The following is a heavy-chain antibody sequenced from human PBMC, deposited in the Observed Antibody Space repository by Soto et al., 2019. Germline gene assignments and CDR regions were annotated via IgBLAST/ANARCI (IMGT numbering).Heavy chain of an antibody. Sequence: QVQLVQSGAEVKKPGSSVKVSCKASGGTFSSYAISWVRQAPGQGLEWMGGIIPIFGTANYAQKFQVRVTITADQSTSTASMELSNLRSEDTAVYYCARSLGYCSSTSCNYYYYYYGMDVWGQGTTVTVSS. CDR1: GGTFSSYA. J-gene: IGHJ6*02. CDR2: IIPIFGTA. D-gene: IGHD2-2*01. V-gene: IGHV1-69*01. CDR3: ARSLGYCSSTSCNYYYYYYGMDV.